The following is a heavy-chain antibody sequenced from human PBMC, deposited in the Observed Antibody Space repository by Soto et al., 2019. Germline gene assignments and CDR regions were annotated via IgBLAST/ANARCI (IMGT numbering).Heavy chain of an antibody. V-gene: IGHV4-38-2*02. D-gene: IGHD3-3*01. Sequence: SETLSLTCTVSGYSISSGYYWGWIRQPPGKGLEWIGRIYHSGSTYYNPSLKSRVTISVDTSKNQFSLKLSSVTAADTAVYYCAGTIFGSLDYWGQGTLVTVSS. J-gene: IGHJ4*02. CDR2: IYHSGST. CDR1: GYSISSGYY. CDR3: AGTIFGSLDY.